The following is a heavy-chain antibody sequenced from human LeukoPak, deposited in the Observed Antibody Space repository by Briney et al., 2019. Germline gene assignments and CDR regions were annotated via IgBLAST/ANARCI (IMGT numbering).Heavy chain of an antibody. J-gene: IGHJ6*03. Sequence: GGSLRLSSAASGSAFSSSGIHWVRQAPGKGLEWVAFIRYDGSIKYYADSVKGRFTISRDNSKNTVSLEMNCLGGEDTAVYYCAKGVVYVDVWGRGTTVTVSS. CDR3: AKGVVYVDV. V-gene: IGHV3-30*02. CDR2: IRYDGSIK. D-gene: IGHD2-15*01. CDR1: GSAFSSSG.